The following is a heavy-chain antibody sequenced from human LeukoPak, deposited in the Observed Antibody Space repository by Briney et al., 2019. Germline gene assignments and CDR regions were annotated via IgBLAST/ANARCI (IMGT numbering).Heavy chain of an antibody. Sequence: SETLSLTCTVSGGSISSSSYYWGWIRQPPGKGLEWIGSIYYSGSTYYNPSLKSRVTISVDTSKDQFSLKLSSMTAADTAVYYCAREARYYDSSGYHRKTYYFDYWGQGTLVTVSS. D-gene: IGHD3-22*01. J-gene: IGHJ4*02. V-gene: IGHV4-39*07. CDR3: AREARYYDSSGYHRKTYYFDY. CDR1: GGSISSSSYY. CDR2: IYYSGST.